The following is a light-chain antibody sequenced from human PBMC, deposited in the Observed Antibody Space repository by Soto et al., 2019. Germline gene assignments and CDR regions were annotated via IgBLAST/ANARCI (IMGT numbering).Light chain of an antibody. J-gene: IGKJ1*01. Sequence: ETVLTQSPATLSLSPGERATLSCRASPGVSSYLAWYQQKAGQPPRLLIYDASNRATGIPARFSGSGSGTDFTLTISSLEPEDFAVYYCQQRSNWPWTFGQGTKVEIK. CDR2: DAS. CDR3: QQRSNWPWT. V-gene: IGKV3-11*01. CDR1: PGVSSY.